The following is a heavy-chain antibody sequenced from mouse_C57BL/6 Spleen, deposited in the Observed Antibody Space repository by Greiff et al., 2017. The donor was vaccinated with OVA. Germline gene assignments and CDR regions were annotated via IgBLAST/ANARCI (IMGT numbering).Heavy chain of an antibody. CDR3: ATTGPAWFAY. D-gene: IGHD4-1*02. J-gene: IGHJ3*01. Sequence: QVQLQQSGAELVKPGASVKLSCKASGYTFTSYWMQWVKQRPGQGLEWIGEIDPSDSYTNYKQKFKGKATLTVDTSSSTAYMQLSSLTSEDSAVYYCATTGPAWFAYWGQGTLVTVSA. CDR1: GYTFTSYW. CDR2: IDPSDSYT. V-gene: IGHV1-50*01.